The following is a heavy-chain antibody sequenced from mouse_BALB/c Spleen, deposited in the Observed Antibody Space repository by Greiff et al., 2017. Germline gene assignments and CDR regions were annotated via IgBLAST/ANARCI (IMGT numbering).Heavy chain of an antibody. CDR3: ARDYGYYVGFAY. J-gene: IGHJ3*01. CDR1: GFTFSDYY. CDR2: ISDGGSYT. V-gene: IGHV5-4*02. D-gene: IGHD2-3*01. Sequence: EVKLVESGGGLVKPGGSLKLSCAASGFTFSDYYMYWVRQTPEKRLEWVATISDGGSYTYYPDSVKGRFTISRDNAKNNLYLQMSSLKSEDTAMYYCARDYGYYVGFAYWGQGTLVTVSA.